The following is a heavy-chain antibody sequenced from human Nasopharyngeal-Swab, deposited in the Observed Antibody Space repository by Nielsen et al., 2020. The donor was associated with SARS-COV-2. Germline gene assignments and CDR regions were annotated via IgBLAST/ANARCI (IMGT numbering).Heavy chain of an antibody. CDR2: IGTAGDT. Sequence: GESLKISWAASGFTFSSYDMHWVRQATGKGLEWVSAIGTAGDTYYPGSVKGRFTISRENAKNSLYLQMNSLRAGDTAVYYCARAHYGGTYYYYYGMDVWGQGTTVTVSS. J-gene: IGHJ6*02. V-gene: IGHV3-13*01. D-gene: IGHD4-23*01. CDR3: ARAHYGGTYYYYYGMDV. CDR1: GFTFSSYD.